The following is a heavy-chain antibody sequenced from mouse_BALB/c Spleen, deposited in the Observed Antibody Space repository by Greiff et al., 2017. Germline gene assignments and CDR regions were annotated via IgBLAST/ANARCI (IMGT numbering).Heavy chain of an antibody. D-gene: IGHD2-3*01. CDR3: ARYLGDGYYVGGYFDY. V-gene: IGHV1S34*01. CDR1: GYSFTGYY. J-gene: IGHJ2*01. CDR2: ISCYNGAT. Sequence: LVKTGASVKISCKASGYSFTGYYMHWVKQSHGKSLEWIGYISCYNGATSYNQKFKGKATFTVDTSSSTAYMQLNSLTSEDSAVYYCARYLGDGYYVGGYFDYWGQGTTLTVSS.